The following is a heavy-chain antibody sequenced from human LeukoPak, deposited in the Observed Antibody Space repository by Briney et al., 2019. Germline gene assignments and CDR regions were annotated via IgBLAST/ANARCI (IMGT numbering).Heavy chain of an antibody. V-gene: IGHV6-1*01. Sequence: SQTLSLTCAISGDSVSSNSATWNWIRQSPSRGLEWLGRTYYRSKWDNDYAVSVRSRMTIKPDTSKNQFSPQLNSVTPDDTGVYYCVRECEGCGWPFDYWGQGTLVTVSS. CDR1: GDSVSSNSAT. CDR2: TYYRSKWDN. CDR3: VRECEGCGWPFDY. J-gene: IGHJ4*02. D-gene: IGHD6-19*01.